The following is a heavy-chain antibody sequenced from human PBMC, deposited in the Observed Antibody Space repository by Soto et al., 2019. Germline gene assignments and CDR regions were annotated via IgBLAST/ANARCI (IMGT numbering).Heavy chain of an antibody. D-gene: IGHD2-2*01. Sequence: GGSLRLSCAASGFPFSSYSMNWVRHAPGKGLAWVSYISSSSSTIYYADSVKGRFTISRDNAKTSLYLQVNSLRGEDTAVYYCARDSSNGRCVGACYYYGMDVWGQGTTVTVSS. CDR2: ISSSSSTI. CDR1: GFPFSSYS. V-gene: IGHV3-48*01. J-gene: IGHJ6*02. CDR3: ARDSSNGRCVGACYYYGMDV.